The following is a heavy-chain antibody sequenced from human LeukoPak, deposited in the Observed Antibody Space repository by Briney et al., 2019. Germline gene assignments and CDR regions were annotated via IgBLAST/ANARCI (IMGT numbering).Heavy chain of an antibody. CDR1: GFSFTTHA. J-gene: IGHJ4*02. CDR3: ANRPIVGAPCE. V-gene: IGHV3-23*01. CDR2: ISGSGGST. Sequence: PGGSLRLSCVASGFSFTTHAMGWVRQAPGKGLEWVSHISGSGGSTKYSGSVKGRFTISRDNSKNTLYLQLNSVRPEDTAVYYCANRPIVGAPCEWGQGTLVTVSS. D-gene: IGHD1-26*01.